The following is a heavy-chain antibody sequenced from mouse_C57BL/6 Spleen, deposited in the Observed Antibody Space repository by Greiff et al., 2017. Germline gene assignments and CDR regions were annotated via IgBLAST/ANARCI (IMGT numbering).Heavy chain of an antibody. V-gene: IGHV14-1*01. CDR3: TTIYYYGSSYPAWFAY. D-gene: IGHD1-1*01. CDR1: GFNIKDYY. J-gene: IGHJ3*01. CDR2: IDPEDGDT. Sequence: VQLQQSGAELVRPGASVKLSCTASGFNIKDYYMHWVKQRPEQGLEWIGRIDPEDGDTEYAPKFQGKATMTADTSSNTAYLQLSSLTSEDTAVYYCTTIYYYGSSYPAWFAYWGQGTLVTVSA.